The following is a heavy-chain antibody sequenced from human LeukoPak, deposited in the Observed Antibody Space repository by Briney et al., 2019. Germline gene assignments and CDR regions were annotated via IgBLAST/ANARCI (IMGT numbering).Heavy chain of an antibody. CDR2: ISSSSSHI. Sequence: PGGSLRLSCAASGFTFSSYSMNWVRQAPGKGLEWVSSISSSSSHIYYADSVKGRFTISRDNAKNSLYLQMNSLRAEDTAVYYCARAMGAAAGTTPGGYWGQGTLVTVSS. D-gene: IGHD6-13*01. V-gene: IGHV3-21*01. CDR1: GFTFSSYS. CDR3: ARAMGAAAGTTPGGY. J-gene: IGHJ4*02.